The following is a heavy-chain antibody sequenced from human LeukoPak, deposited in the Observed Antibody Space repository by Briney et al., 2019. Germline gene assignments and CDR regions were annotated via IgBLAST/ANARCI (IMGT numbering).Heavy chain of an antibody. CDR1: GYTFTSYD. Sequence: ASVKVSCKASGYTFTSYDINWVRQATGQGLEWMGWMNPNSGNTGYAQKFQGRVTITRKTSISTAYMELSSLRSEDTAVYYCALGGLITIFGVVTNLPFDPWGQGTLVTVSS. J-gene: IGHJ5*02. V-gene: IGHV1-8*03. CDR3: ALGGLITIFGVVTNLPFDP. D-gene: IGHD3-3*01. CDR2: MNPNSGNT.